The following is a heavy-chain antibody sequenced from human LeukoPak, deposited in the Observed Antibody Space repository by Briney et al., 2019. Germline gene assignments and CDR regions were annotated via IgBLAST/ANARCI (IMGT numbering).Heavy chain of an antibody. CDR3: ARDSHMYYYGSGTDFDY. CDR1: GFTFSSYS. D-gene: IGHD3-10*01. Sequence: GGSLRLSCAASGFTFSSYSMNWVRQAPGKGLEWVSSISSTSSYIYYADSVKGRFTISTDNAKNSLYLQMNSLRAEDTAVYYCARDSHMYYYGSGTDFDYWGQGTLVTVSS. V-gene: IGHV3-21*01. J-gene: IGHJ4*02. CDR2: ISSTSSYI.